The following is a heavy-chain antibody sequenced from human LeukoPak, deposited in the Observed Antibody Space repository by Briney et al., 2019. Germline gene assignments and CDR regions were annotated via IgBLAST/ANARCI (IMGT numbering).Heavy chain of an antibody. J-gene: IGHJ5*02. D-gene: IGHD2-15*01. CDR2: ISGYNGKT. Sequence: ASVTLSFTSSAYSFTTYGITWVRHAPGQGLEWMGWISGYNGKTKYAQKHQVRVTMTTDTSTTTAYMELRSRRSDDTAVYYCARAGAVVDNWFDPWGEGTLVTVSS. V-gene: IGHV1-18*01. CDR3: ARAGAVVDNWFDP. CDR1: AYSFTTYG.